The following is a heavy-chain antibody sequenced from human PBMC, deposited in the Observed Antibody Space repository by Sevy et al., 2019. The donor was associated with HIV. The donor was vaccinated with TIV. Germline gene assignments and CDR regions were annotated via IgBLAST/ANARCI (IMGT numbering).Heavy chain of an antibody. Sequence: GGSLRLSCAASGFSFMPYAMSWVRQAPGKGLEWVAVISYDGSHKYYADSVKGRFTISRDDSKSSLYLQMNTLRAEDTAVYYCARDAGYSVNWYPRFDPWGQGTLVTVSS. D-gene: IGHD6-13*01. V-gene: IGHV3-30*03. CDR2: ISYDGSHK. J-gene: IGHJ5*02. CDR1: GFSFMPYA. CDR3: ARDAGYSVNWYPRFDP.